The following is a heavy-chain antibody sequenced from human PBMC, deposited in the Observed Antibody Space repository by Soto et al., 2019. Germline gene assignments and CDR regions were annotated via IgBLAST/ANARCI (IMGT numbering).Heavy chain of an antibody. CDR3: ARDGGCSSSNCYNYYYYGLDV. Sequence: GSSLRLACASSVFTFIDYYMSWIRQAPGKGLEWVSYISSSSSTIYYAESVKGRFTISRDNAKNSLYLQMNSLRAEDTAVYYCARDGGCSSSNCYNYYYYGLDVWGQGTTVTVSS. D-gene: IGHD2-2*02. CDR1: VFTFIDYY. V-gene: IGHV3-11*01. J-gene: IGHJ6*02. CDR2: ISSSSSTI.